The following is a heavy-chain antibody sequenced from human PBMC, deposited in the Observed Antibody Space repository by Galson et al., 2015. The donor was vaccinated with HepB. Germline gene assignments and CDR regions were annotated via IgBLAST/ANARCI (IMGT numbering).Heavy chain of an antibody. J-gene: IGHJ6*02. CDR2: IYSGGST. V-gene: IGHV3-53*01. CDR1: GFTVSSNY. D-gene: IGHD3-3*01. CDR3: ARDYTIFDYYGMDV. Sequence: SLRLSCAASGFTVSSNYMSWVRQAPGKGLEWVSVIYSGGSTYYADSVKGRFTISRDNSKNTLYLQMNSLRAEDTAVYYCARDYTIFDYYGMDVWGQGTTVTVS.